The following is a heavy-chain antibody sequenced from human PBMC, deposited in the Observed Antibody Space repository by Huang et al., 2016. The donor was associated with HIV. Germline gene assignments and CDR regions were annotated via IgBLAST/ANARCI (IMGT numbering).Heavy chain of an antibody. CDR3: AKHLGGRRGFTFIVLFGAFDM. D-gene: IGHD3-22*01. J-gene: IGHJ3*02. Sequence: EVQLLESGGGLAQPGGSLRLSCTASGFTFGSYALNWVRQGPGKGLEGVAGTTGSGGRTYYAKSVKGRFTISRDNSKNTLYLQMNSLRAEDTALYYCAKHLGGRRGFTFIVLFGAFDMWGQGTMVTVSS. CDR2: TTGSGGRT. V-gene: IGHV3-23*01. CDR1: GFTFGSYA.